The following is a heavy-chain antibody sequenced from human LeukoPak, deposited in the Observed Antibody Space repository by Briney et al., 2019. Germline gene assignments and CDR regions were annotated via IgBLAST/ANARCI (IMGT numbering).Heavy chain of an antibody. CDR3: ARDSYGSGSHYKPPGDY. CDR1: GYTFTSYG. Sequence: ASVKVSCKASGYTFTSYGISWVRQAPGQGLEWMGWISAYNGNTNYAQKLQGRVTMTTDTSTSTAYMELRSLRSDDTAVYYCARDSYGSGSHYKPPGDYWGQGTLVTVSS. J-gene: IGHJ4*02. V-gene: IGHV1-18*01. CDR2: ISAYNGNT. D-gene: IGHD3-10*01.